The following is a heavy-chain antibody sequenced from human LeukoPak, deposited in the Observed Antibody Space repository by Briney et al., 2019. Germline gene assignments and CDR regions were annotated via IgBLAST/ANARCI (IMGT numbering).Heavy chain of an antibody. CDR2: ISYDGSNK. CDR1: GFTFSRHG. Sequence: GTSLRLSCAASGFTFSRHGMHWVRQGPGKGLELVTFISYDGSNKYYADSVKGRFPISRDNSGSTLYLQMDSLRAEDTAVYYCARWSGGESDGTYDYWGEGTPVTVSS. V-gene: IGHV3-33*01. CDR3: ARWSGGESDGTYDY. J-gene: IGHJ4*02. D-gene: IGHD2-21*01.